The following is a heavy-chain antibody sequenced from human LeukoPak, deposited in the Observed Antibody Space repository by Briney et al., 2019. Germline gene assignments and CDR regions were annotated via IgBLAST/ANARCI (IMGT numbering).Heavy chain of an antibody. J-gene: IGHJ1*01. CDR3: ARAHRN. V-gene: IGHV4-34*01. Sequence: SETLSLTCAVYGGSFSGYYWSWIRQPPGKGLEWIGEINHSGSTNYNPSLKSRVTISVDTSKNQFSLKLSSVTAADTAVYYCARAHRNWGQGTLVTVSS. CDR1: GGSFSGYY. CDR2: INHSGST.